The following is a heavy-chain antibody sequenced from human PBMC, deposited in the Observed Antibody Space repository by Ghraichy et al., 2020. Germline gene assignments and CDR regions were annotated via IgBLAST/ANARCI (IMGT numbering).Heavy chain of an antibody. D-gene: IGHD2-15*01. J-gene: IGHJ6*02. CDR1: GYTFTSYG. V-gene: IGHV1-18*01. Sequence: ASVKVSCKASGYTFTSYGISWVRQAPGQGLEWMGWISAYNGNTNYAQKLQGRVTMTTDTSTSTAYMELRSLRSDDTAVYYCARVDIVVVVADYYYGMDVWGQGTTVTVSS. CDR3: ARVDIVVVVADYYYGMDV. CDR2: ISAYNGNT.